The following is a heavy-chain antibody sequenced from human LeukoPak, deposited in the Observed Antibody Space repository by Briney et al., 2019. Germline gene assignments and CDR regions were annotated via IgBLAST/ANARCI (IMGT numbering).Heavy chain of an antibody. Sequence: GGSLRLSCAASGFTFSSYAMSWVRQAPGKGLEWISAISGSGGSTYYADSVKGRFTISRDNSKNTLYLQMNSQRSEDTAVYYCAKDAHTTMIVVVRFWFDPWGQGTLVTVSS. CDR3: AKDAHTTMIVVVRFWFDP. J-gene: IGHJ5*02. CDR1: GFTFSSYA. V-gene: IGHV3-23*01. D-gene: IGHD3-22*01. CDR2: ISGSGGST.